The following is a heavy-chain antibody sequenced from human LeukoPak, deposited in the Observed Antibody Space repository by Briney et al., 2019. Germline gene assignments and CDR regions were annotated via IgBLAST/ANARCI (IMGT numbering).Heavy chain of an antibody. J-gene: IGHJ3*02. V-gene: IGHV1-2*02. D-gene: IGHD3-3*01. Sequence: ASVKVSCKASGYTFTGYYMHWVRQAPGQGLEWMGWINPNSGGTNYAQKFQGRVTMTRDTSISTAYMELSRLRSDDTAVYYCARRPSYDFWSGYPTDAFDIWGQGTMVTVSS. CDR3: ARRPSYDFWSGYPTDAFDI. CDR2: INPNSGGT. CDR1: GYTFTGYY.